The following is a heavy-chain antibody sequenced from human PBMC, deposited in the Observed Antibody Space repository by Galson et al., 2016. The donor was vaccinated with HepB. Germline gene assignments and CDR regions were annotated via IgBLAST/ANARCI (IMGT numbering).Heavy chain of an antibody. J-gene: IGHJ3*02. Sequence: SLRLSCAASGFNFGNYWMSWVRQAPGMGLEWVANIKEDGSEKYYVDSVKGRFTISRDNAHNSLYLQMNSLRAEDTAVYYCAREAVAGDVGAFDIWGQGTMVTVSS. V-gene: IGHV3-7*01. CDR2: IKEDGSEK. D-gene: IGHD6-19*01. CDR1: GFNFGNYW. CDR3: AREAVAGDVGAFDI.